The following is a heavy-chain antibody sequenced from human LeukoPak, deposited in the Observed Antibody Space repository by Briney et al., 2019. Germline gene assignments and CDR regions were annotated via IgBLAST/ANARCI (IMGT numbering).Heavy chain of an antibody. V-gene: IGHV4-59*01. Sequence: KPSETLSLTCTVSGGSISSYYWSWIRQPPGKGLEWIGYIYYSGSTNYNPSLKSRVTISVDTSKNQFSLKLSSVTAADTAVYYCARVKRSSGYYFLDYWGQGTLVTVSS. J-gene: IGHJ4*02. CDR3: ARVKRSSGYYFLDY. CDR2: IYYSGST. D-gene: IGHD3-22*01. CDR1: GGSISSYY.